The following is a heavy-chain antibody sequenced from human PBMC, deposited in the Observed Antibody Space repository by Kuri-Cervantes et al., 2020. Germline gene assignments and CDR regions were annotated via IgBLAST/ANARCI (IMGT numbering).Heavy chain of an antibody. D-gene: IGHD2-2*01. V-gene: IGHV3-30*18. J-gene: IGHJ4*02. CDR1: GFTFSSYG. CDR3: AKGQGVVVASIDY. CDR2: ISYDGSNK. Sequence: GESLKISCAASGFTFSSYGMHWVRQAPGKGLEWVAVISYDGSNKYYADTVKGRFTISRDNSKNTLYLQMNSLRAEDTAVYYCAKGQGVVVASIDYWGQGILVTVSS.